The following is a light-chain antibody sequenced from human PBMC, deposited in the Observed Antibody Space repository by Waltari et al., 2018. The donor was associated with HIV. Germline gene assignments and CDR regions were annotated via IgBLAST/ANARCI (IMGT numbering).Light chain of an antibody. Sequence: DIQMTQSPSTLSAPVGDRVTITCRASQSIRSWLAWYQQKPGKAPKLLIYDASILERGVPSRFSGSGSGTEFTVTINNLQPDDFATYYCQQYKSYSITFGQGTRLDIK. J-gene: IGKJ5*01. CDR2: DAS. CDR1: QSIRSW. CDR3: QQYKSYSIT. V-gene: IGKV1-5*03.